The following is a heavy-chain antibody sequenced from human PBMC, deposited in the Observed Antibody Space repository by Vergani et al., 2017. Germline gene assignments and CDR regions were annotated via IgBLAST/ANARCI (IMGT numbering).Heavy chain of an antibody. CDR3: ARGNYADS. CDR2: INSDDSIT. D-gene: IGHD1-7*01. J-gene: IGHJ4*02. CDR1: GFTFSSYW. V-gene: IGHV3-74*01. Sequence: EVQLVESGGGLVQPGGSLRLSCAASGFTFSSYWMHWVRQALGKGLAWVSRINSDDSITAYADSVKGRFTISTDNAKNTLYLQMNSLRAEDTAVYYCARGNYADSWGQGTLVTVSS.